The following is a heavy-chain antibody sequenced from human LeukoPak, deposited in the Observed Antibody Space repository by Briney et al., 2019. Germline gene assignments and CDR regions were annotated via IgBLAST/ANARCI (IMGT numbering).Heavy chain of an antibody. J-gene: IGHJ4*02. CDR2: IHYSGSS. CDR1: GGSISSYY. Sequence: ETLSLTCTVSGGSISSYYWTWIRQPPGKGLEWIGYIHYSGSSRSHPSLNSRVTMSVDTSKNQFSLKLTSVTAADAAVYYCARHRYCNSSSCYAFDYWGQGTLVTVSS. CDR3: ARHRYCNSSSCYAFDY. V-gene: IGHV4-59*08. D-gene: IGHD2-2*01.